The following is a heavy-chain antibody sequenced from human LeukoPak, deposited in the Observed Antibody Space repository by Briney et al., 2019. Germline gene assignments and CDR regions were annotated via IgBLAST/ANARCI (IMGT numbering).Heavy chain of an antibody. CDR1: GGTFSSYA. J-gene: IGHJ3*02. CDR3: ARHAFYSYDAFDI. D-gene: IGHD5-18*01. CDR2: IIPILGIA. Sequence: SVTVSCKASGGTFSSYAISWVRQAPGQGLEWMGRIIPILGIANYAQKFQGRVTITADKSTSTAYMELSSLRSEDTAVYYCARHAFYSYDAFDIWGQGTLVTVSS. V-gene: IGHV1-69*04.